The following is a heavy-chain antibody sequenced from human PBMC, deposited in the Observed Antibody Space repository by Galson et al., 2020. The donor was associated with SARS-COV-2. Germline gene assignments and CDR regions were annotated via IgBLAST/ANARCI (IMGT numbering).Heavy chain of an antibody. V-gene: IGHV3-11*01. CDR2: ISSSGSTI. J-gene: IGHJ6*02. D-gene: IGHD6-13*01. CDR1: GFTFSDYY. CDR3: ARDHIRSWTAFDYYYGMDV. Sequence: GGTLRLSWAAAGFTFSDYYMSWIRQAPGKGLEWVSYISSSGSTIYYADSVKGRFTISRDNAKNSLNLQMNSLRAEDTAVYYCARDHIRSWTAFDYYYGMDVWGQGTTVTVSS.